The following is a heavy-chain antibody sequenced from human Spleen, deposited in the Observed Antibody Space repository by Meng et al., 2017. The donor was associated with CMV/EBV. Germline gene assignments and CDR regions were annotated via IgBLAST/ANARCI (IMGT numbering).Heavy chain of an antibody. D-gene: IGHD2-2*01. CDR2: VIPILGIA. Sequence: SVKVSCKASGGTFRSYAISWVRQAPGQGFEWMGGVIPILGIANYTQKFQGRITITADKSTSTAYMELSRLKSEDTAVYYCARAGFGSEEYCSSTSCYGAFDIWGQGTMVTVSS. V-gene: IGHV1-69*10. CDR3: ARAGFGSEEYCSSTSCYGAFDI. J-gene: IGHJ3*02. CDR1: GGTFRSYA.